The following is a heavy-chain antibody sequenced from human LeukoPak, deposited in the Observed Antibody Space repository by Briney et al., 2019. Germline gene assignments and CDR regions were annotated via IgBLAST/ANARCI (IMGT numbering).Heavy chain of an antibody. V-gene: IGHV4-59*01. CDR2: IYYSGST. CDR3: ARGGAARLHFQN. J-gene: IGHJ1*01. D-gene: IGHD6-6*01. Sequence: SETLSLTCTVSGGSITSYYWSWIRQPPGKGLECIGYIYYSGSTYYNPSLKSRVTISVDTSKNQFSLKLSSVTAADTAVYYCARGGAARLHFQNWGQGTLVTVSS. CDR1: GGSITSYY.